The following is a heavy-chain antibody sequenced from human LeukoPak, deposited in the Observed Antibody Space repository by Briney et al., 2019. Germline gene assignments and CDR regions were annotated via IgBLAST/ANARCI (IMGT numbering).Heavy chain of an antibody. V-gene: IGHV3-23*01. J-gene: IGHJ4*02. CDR2: ISDSGAIS. CDR1: GFTFSGYA. D-gene: IGHD6-19*01. CDR3: AKYISGYAPNFDY. Sequence: GGSLRLSCAASGFTFSGYAMTWVRQAPGKGLEWVAVISDSGAISHDAESVKGRFTISRDNSKNTLYLQMNSLRAEDTALYYFAKYISGYAPNFDYWGQGTLVTVSS.